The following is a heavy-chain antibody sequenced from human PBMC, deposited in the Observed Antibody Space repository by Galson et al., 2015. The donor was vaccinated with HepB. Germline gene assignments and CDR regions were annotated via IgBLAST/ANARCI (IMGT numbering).Heavy chain of an antibody. CDR1: GYTFTSYY. CDR2: INPSGGST. D-gene: IGHD1-26*01. J-gene: IGHJ3*02. V-gene: IGHV1-46*04. CDR3: ARDSWELRGAFDI. Sequence: SVKVSCKASGYTFTSYYMHWVRQAPGQGLEWMGIINPSGGSTSYAQKLQGRVTMTRDTSTSTVYMELSSLRSEDTAVYYCARDSWELRGAFDIWGQGIMVTVSS.